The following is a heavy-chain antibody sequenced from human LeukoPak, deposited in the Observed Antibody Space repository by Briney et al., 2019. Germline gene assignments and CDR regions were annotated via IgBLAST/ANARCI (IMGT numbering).Heavy chain of an antibody. D-gene: IGHD5-12*01. CDR3: ARVRYSGYAYYYYMDV. Sequence: SETLSLTCAVYGGSFSGYYWSWIRQPPGKGLEWIGEIDHSGSTNYNPSLKSRVTISVDTSKNQFSLKLSSVTAADTAVYYCARVRYSGYAYYYYMDVWGKGTTVTVSS. CDR2: IDHSGST. CDR1: GGSFSGYY. J-gene: IGHJ6*03. V-gene: IGHV4-34*01.